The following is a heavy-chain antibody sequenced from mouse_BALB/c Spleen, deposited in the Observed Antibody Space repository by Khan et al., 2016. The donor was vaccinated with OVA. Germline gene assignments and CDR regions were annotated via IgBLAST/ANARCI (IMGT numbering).Heavy chain of an antibody. J-gene: IGHJ2*01. CDR1: GFSSTSYG. Sequence: QVQLQQSGPGLVQPSQSLSITCTVSGFSSTSYGIHWVRQSPGKGLEWLGVIWSGGITDYNATFISRLSISKDISKSQVFFKMNSLQANDTAIYYCARNRNGYFDYWGQGTTLTVSS. V-gene: IGHV2-2*02. D-gene: IGHD1-1*02. CDR2: IWSGGIT. CDR3: ARNRNGYFDY.